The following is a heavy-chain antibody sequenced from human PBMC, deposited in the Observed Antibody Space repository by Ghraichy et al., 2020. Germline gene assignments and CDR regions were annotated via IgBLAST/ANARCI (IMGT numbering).Heavy chain of an antibody. D-gene: IGHD5-12*01. Sequence: SETLSLTCAVYGGSFSGYYWSWIRQPPGKGLEWIGEINHSGSTNYNPSLKSRVTISVDTSKNQFSLKLSSVTAADTAVYYCARGYSGYVNWGQGTLVTVSS. CDR3: ARGYSGYVN. V-gene: IGHV4-34*01. J-gene: IGHJ4*02. CDR1: GGSFSGYY. CDR2: INHSGST.